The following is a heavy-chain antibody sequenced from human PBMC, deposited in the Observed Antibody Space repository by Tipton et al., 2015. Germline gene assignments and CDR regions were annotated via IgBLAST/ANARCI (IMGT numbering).Heavy chain of an antibody. CDR1: GGSVSSGSYY. Sequence: TLFLTCTVSGGSVSSGSYYWSWIRQPPGKGLEWIGYISFSDTTHYNPSLKSRITISLNTSKNQFSLKMSSVTAADTAVYFCARDLEHGRDVWGQGTTVTAS. J-gene: IGHJ6*02. CDR2: ISFSDTT. V-gene: IGHV4-61*01. CDR3: ARDLEHGRDV.